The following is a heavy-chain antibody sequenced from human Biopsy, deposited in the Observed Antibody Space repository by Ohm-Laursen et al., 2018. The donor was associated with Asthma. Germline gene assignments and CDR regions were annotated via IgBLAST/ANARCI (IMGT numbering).Heavy chain of an antibody. J-gene: IGHJ6*02. D-gene: IGHD2-21*02. CDR1: GFAVSRDH. CDR3: ARGGLHYYEYYGMDV. V-gene: IGHV3-30*04. CDR2: ISYDGRNT. Sequence: SLRLSCAASGFAVSRDHMFWVRQAPGKGLEWVTIISYDGRNTYYADSVEGRFTISRDNSKNTLFLQMSSLKPEGTAVYYCARGGLHYYEYYGMDVWGQGTTVTVSS.